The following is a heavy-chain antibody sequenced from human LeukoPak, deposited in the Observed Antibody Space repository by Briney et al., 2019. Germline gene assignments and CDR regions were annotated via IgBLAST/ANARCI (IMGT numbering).Heavy chain of an antibody. J-gene: IGHJ4*02. V-gene: IGHV3-30*01. CDR1: GFTFSSYA. Sequence: GGSLRLSCAASGFTFSSYAMHWVRQAPGKGLEWVAVISYDGSNKYYADSVKGRFTISRDNSKNTQYLQMNSLRAEDTAVYYCARDWADSNYDFWSGYYPTGWGQGTLVTVSS. CDR3: ARDWADSNYDFWSGYYPTG. D-gene: IGHD3-3*01. CDR2: ISYDGSNK.